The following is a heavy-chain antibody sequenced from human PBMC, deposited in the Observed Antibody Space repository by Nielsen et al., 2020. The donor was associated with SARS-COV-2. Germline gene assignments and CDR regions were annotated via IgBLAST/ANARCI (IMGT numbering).Heavy chain of an antibody. V-gene: IGHV3-30*03. CDR3: AREYSSRGGLDV. CDR2: ISYDGSNK. Sequence: VRQAPGKGLEWVAVISYDGSNKYYADSVKGRFTISRDNSKNTLYLQMGSLRAEDMAVYYCAREYSSRGGLDVWGQGTTVTVSS. D-gene: IGHD5-12*01. J-gene: IGHJ6*02.